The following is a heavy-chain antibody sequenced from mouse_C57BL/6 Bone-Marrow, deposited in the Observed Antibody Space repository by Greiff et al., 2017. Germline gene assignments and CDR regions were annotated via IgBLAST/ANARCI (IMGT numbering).Heavy chain of an antibody. V-gene: IGHV1-52*01. CDR1: GYTFTSYW. Sequence: QVQLQQPGAELVRPGSSVKLSCKASGYTFTSYWMHWVKQRPIQGLEWIGNIDPSDSETHYNQKFKEQATLTVDKSSSTAYMQISSLTSEDSAVYYCARGVAWFAYWGQGTLVTVSA. CDR2: IDPSDSET. D-gene: IGHD1-1*02. J-gene: IGHJ3*01. CDR3: ARGVAWFAY.